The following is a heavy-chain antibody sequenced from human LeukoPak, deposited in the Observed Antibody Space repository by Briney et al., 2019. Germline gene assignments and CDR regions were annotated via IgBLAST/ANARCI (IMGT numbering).Heavy chain of an antibody. Sequence: PGGSLRLSCAASGFTFSSYSMTWVRQAPGKGLEWVSSFCFNGESTYYADSAKGRFTISRDNSKNTLYLQMNSLRAEDTAVYYCAKGGYSNGRYYYYYMDVWGEGTTVTVSS. D-gene: IGHD5-18*01. CDR1: GFTFSSYS. V-gene: IGHV3-23*01. CDR3: AKGGYSNGRYYYYYMDV. CDR2: FCFNGEST. J-gene: IGHJ6*03.